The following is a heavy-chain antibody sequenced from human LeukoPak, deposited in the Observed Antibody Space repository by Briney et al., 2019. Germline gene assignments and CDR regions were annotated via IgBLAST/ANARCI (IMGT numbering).Heavy chain of an antibody. D-gene: IGHD1-7*01. J-gene: IGHJ3*02. CDR3: ATPSRTSDAFDI. Sequence: SESLSLTCIVSGGSISSYYWSWIRQPPGKGLEWIGYIYYSGSTNYNPSLTSRVTISVDTSKNQFSLKLSSVTAADTAVYYCATPSRTSDAFDIWGQGTMVTVSS. CDR1: GGSISSYY. CDR2: IYYSGST. V-gene: IGHV4-59*01.